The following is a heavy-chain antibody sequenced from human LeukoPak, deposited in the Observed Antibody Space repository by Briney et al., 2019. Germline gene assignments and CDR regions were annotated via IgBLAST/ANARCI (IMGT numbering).Heavy chain of an antibody. CDR3: ARAEVVGAHLRSGYFQH. D-gene: IGHD1-26*01. CDR1: GGSISSSSYY. V-gene: IGHV4-39*07. CDR2: IYYSGST. Sequence: SETLSLTCTVSGGSISSSSYYWGWIRQPPGKGLEWIGSIYYSGSTNYNPSLKSRVTIPVDKSKNQFSLNVSSVTAADTAVYYCARAEVVGAHLRSGYFQHWGQGTLVIVSS. J-gene: IGHJ1*01.